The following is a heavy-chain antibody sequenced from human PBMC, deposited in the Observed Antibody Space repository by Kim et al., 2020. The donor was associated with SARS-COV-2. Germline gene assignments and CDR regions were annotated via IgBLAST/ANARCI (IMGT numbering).Heavy chain of an antibody. CDR3: ARVNDQLLNDAFDI. Sequence: NPSLKSRVTISVDTSKNQFSLKLSSVTAADTAVYYCARVNDQLLNDAFDIWGQGTMVTVSS. V-gene: IGHV4-30-2*05. J-gene: IGHJ3*02. D-gene: IGHD2-2*01.